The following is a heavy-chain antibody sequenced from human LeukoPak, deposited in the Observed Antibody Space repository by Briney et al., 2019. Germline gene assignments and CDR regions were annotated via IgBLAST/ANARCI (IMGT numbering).Heavy chain of an antibody. Sequence: SETLSLTCTVSGGSISSYYWSWIRQPPGKGLEWIGYIYYSGSTNYNPSLKSRVTISVDTSKNQFSLKLSSVTAADTAVYYCASQDTTRWEGPAGAFDIWGQGTMVTVSS. CDR3: ASQDTTRWEGPAGAFDI. V-gene: IGHV4-59*01. CDR2: IYYSGST. CDR1: GGSISSYY. D-gene: IGHD1-26*01. J-gene: IGHJ3*02.